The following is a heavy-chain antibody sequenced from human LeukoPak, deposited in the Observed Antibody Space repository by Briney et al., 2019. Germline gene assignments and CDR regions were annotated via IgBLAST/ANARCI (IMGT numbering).Heavy chain of an antibody. CDR3: ATETNGRHYDY. CDR2: IGPTGFDR. Sequence: AGGSLRLSCTTSGLTFSTSGFNWVRQAPGKGLEWVASIGPTGFDRYHADSIKGRFSISRDNANNFLYLQMDSLRAEDTAVYYCATETNGRHYDYWGQGTLLTVSS. J-gene: IGHJ4*02. D-gene: IGHD1-14*01. CDR1: GLTFSTSG. V-gene: IGHV3-21*06.